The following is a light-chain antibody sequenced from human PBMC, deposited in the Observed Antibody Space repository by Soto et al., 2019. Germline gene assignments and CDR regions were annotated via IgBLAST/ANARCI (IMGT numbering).Light chain of an antibody. J-gene: IGKJ4*01. CDR1: QTISQW. CDR3: QQYSTYPSLT. Sequence: DIHMTQSPSTLSASVGDRVIITCRPGQTISQWLAWYQQKPGGAPKLLIYKASVLESGVPSRFSGSGSGTEFTLTISGLQPDDFATYFCQQYSTYPSLTFGGGTKVDIK. V-gene: IGKV1-5*03. CDR2: KAS.